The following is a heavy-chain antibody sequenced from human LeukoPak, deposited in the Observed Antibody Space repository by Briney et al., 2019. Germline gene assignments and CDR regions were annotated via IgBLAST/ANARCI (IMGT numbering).Heavy chain of an antibody. D-gene: IGHD3-22*01. J-gene: IGHJ4*02. CDR1: GFTFSGYW. V-gene: IGHV3-7*03. Sequence: GGSLRLSCAASGFTFSGYWMNWVRQAPGKGLEWVASINHDGSAEYYVDSVKGRFTISRDNAKNSLYLQMNSLRAEDTALYYCAKDMGSGYYYGRFDYWGQGTLVTVSS. CDR3: AKDMGSGYYYGRFDY. CDR2: INHDGSAE.